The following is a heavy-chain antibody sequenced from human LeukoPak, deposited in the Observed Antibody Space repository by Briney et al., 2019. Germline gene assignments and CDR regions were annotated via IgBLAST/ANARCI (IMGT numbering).Heavy chain of an antibody. D-gene: IGHD6-13*01. CDR1: GFTFSSYG. V-gene: IGHV3-30*03. Sequence: GRSLRLSCAASGFTFSSYGMHWVRQAPGKGLEWVAVISYDGSNKYYADSVKGRFTISRDDSKNTLYLQMNSLRAEDTAVYYCARDYSSSWDYWGQGTLVTVSS. CDR2: ISYDGSNK. CDR3: ARDYSSSWDY. J-gene: IGHJ4*02.